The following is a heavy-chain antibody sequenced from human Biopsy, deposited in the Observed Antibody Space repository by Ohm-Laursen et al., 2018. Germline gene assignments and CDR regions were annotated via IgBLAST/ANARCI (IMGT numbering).Heavy chain of an antibody. V-gene: IGHV1-2*02. Sequence: ASVKVSCKTSGYTFTDYYVHWVRQAPGHGLEWMGWIDTINGGAMYAQNFQGRVTMTRDTSISTAYMELSRLTSDDTAVYYCARERDPWGQGTLVTVSS. CDR1: GYTFTDYY. CDR3: ARERDP. CDR2: IDTINGGA. J-gene: IGHJ5*02.